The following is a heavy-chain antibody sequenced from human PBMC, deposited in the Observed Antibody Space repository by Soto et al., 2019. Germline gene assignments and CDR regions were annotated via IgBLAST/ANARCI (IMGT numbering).Heavy chain of an antibody. D-gene: IGHD3-22*01. CDR1: GFTSSSYW. CDR2: ISNDGSST. CDR3: ARDTYYYDSSDHFSADAFDL. V-gene: IGHV3-74*01. J-gene: IGHJ3*01. Sequence: EVQLVESGGGLVQPGGSLRLSCAASGFTSSSYWIHWVRQAPGKGLVWVSRISNDGSSTNYADSVKGRFNISRDNAKNTVYLQMYSLRAEDTAVYYCARDTYYYDSSDHFSADAFDLWGQGTMVTVSS.